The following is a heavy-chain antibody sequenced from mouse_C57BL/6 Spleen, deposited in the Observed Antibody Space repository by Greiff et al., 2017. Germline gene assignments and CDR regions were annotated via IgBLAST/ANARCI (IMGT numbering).Heavy chain of an antibody. V-gene: IGHV1-55*01. J-gene: IGHJ3*01. D-gene: IGHD2-3*01. CDR1: GYTFTSYW. CDR3: ASRKEDGYYAWFAY. CDR2: IYPGSGST. Sequence: QVQLQQPGAELVKPGASVKMSCKASGYTFTSYWITWVKQRPGQGLEWIGDIYPGSGSTNYNEKFKSKATLTVDKSSSTAYMQRSSLTSEDSAVYYCASRKEDGYYAWFAYWGQGTLVTVSA.